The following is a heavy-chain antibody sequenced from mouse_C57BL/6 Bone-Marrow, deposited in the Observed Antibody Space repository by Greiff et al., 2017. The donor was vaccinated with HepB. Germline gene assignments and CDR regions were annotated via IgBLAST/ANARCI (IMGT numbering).Heavy chain of an antibody. Sequence: VKLVESGAELARPGASVKMSCKASGYTFTSYTMHWVKQRPGQGLEWIGYINPSSGYTKYNQKFKDKATLTADKSSSTAYMQLSSLTSEDSAVYYCARLRAYVAYWGQGTRVTVSA. V-gene: IGHV1-4*01. CDR2: INPSSGYT. CDR3: ARLRAYVAY. D-gene: IGHD1-1*01. CDR1: GYTFTSYT. J-gene: IGHJ3*01.